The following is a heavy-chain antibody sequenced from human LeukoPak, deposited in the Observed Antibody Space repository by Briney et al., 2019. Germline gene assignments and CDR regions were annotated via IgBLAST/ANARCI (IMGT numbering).Heavy chain of an antibody. CDR1: GFTFSSYA. CDR3: ARGPTYY. Sequence: SGGSLRLSCAASGFTFSSYAMHWVRQAPGKGLEWVAVISYDGSNKYYADSVKGRFTISRDNSKNTLYLQMNSLRAEDTAVYYRARGPTYYWGQGTLVTVSS. J-gene: IGHJ4*02. V-gene: IGHV3-30-3*01. CDR2: ISYDGSNK.